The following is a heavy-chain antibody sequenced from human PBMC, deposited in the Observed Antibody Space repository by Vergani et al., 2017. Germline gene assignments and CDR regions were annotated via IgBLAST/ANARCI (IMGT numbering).Heavy chain of an antibody. CDR3: ARDAPVCSSTSCYVAGGFDY. CDR1: GFTVSSNY. V-gene: IGHV3-66*02. J-gene: IGHJ4*02. CDR2: IYSGGST. Sequence: EVQLVESGGGLVQPGGSLRLSCAASGFTVSSNYMSWVRQAPGKGLEWVSVIYSGGSTYYADSVKGRFTISRDNSKNTLYLQMNSLRAEDTAVYYCARDAPVCSSTSCYVAGGFDYWGQGTLVTVSS. D-gene: IGHD2-2*01.